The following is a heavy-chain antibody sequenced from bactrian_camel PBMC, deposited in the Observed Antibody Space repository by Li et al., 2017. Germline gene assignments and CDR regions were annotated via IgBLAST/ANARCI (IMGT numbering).Heavy chain of an antibody. CDR3: AADCDPGNPGGASSVHY. Sequence: HVQLVESGGGSVQTGGSLRLSCAPGPWYTTNYFLGWFRQVPGKQREGVASIHTEPGTTYYADSVKGRFTISRDNAKNTVYLQMNSLKPEDTAMYYCAADCDPGNPGGASSVHYWGQGTQVTVS. V-gene: IGHV3S63*01. J-gene: IGHJ4*01. D-gene: IGHD2*01. CDR2: IHTEPGTT. CDR1: PWYTTNYF.